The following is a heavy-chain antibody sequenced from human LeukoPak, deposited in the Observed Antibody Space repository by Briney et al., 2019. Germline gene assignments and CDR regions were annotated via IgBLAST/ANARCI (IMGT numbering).Heavy chain of an antibody. J-gene: IGHJ6*03. D-gene: IGHD1-1*01. Sequence: GASVKVSCRASGYTFTSYAMNWVRQAPGQGLEWMGWINTNTGNPTYAQGFTGRFVFSLDTSVSTASLQISSLKAEDTAVYYCARRARRSLYYYYYMDVWGRGTTVTVSS. CDR3: ARRARRSLYYYYYMDV. V-gene: IGHV7-4-1*02. CDR1: GYTFTSYA. CDR2: INTNTGNP.